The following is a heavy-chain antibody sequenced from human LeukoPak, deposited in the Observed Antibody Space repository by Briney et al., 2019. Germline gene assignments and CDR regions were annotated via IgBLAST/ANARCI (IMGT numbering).Heavy chain of an antibody. D-gene: IGHD2-2*01. J-gene: IGHJ4*02. V-gene: IGHV4-61*02. CDR2: IYTSGST. Sequence: NTSETLSLTCTVSGGSISSGSYYWSWIRQPAGKGLEWIGRIYTSGSTNYNPSLKSRVTISVDTSKNQFSLKLSSVTAADTAVYYCARDPYCSSTSCSPGYWGQGTLVTVSS. CDR3: ARDPYCSSTSCSPGY. CDR1: GGSISSGSYY.